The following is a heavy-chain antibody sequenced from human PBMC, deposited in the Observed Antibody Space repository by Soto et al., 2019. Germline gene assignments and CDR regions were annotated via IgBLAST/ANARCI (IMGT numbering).Heavy chain of an antibody. CDR1: GYTFTSYG. V-gene: IGHV1-18*01. CDR3: ARAPGIGYCSSTSCREWTKPIDY. J-gene: IGHJ4*02. CDR2: ISAYNGNT. D-gene: IGHD2-2*03. Sequence: QVQLVQSGAEVKKPGASVKVSCKASGYTFTSYGISWVRQAPGQGLEWMGWISAYNGNTNYAQKLQGRGTMTTDTSTSTAYMELRSLRSDDTAVYYCARAPGIGYCSSTSCREWTKPIDYWGQGTLVTVSS.